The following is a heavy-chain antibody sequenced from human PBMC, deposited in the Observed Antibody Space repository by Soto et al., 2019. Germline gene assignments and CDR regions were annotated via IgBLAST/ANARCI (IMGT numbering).Heavy chain of an antibody. D-gene: IGHD3-10*01. J-gene: IGHJ5*02. V-gene: IGHV4-31*03. CDR2: IYYSGST. CDR1: GGSISSGGYY. CDR3: ARGITMVRGVTMIWFDP. Sequence: PSETLSLTCTVSGGSISSGGYYWSWIRQHPGKGLEWIGYIYYSGSTYYNPSPKSRVTISVDTSKNQFSLKLNSVTAADTAVYYCARGITMVRGVTMIWFDPWGQGTLVTVSS.